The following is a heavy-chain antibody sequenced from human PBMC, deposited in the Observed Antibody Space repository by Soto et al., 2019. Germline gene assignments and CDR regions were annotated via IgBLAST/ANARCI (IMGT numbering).Heavy chain of an antibody. CDR3: ARGNHRWLQLWYFDL. V-gene: IGHV1-69*12. Sequence: QVQLVQSGAEVKKPGSSVTVSCKASGGTFSSYTISWVRQAPGQGLEWMGGIIPIFGTVNYAQKFQGRVMITADESTSTAYMELSSLRYEDTAVYYCARGNHRWLQLWYFDLWGRGTLVTVSS. CDR2: IIPIFGTV. CDR1: GGTFSSYT. D-gene: IGHD5-12*01. J-gene: IGHJ2*01.